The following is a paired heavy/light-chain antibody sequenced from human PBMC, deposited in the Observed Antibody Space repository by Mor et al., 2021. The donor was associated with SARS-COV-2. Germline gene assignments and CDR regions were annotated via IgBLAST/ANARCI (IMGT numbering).Heavy chain of an antibody. CDR3: VSADQGDY. CDR1: GYNILTYA. Sequence: QVQLVQSGAEVKKPGASVKISCKASGYNILTYAMHWVRQAPGQRPEWMGWINGGNDNTKYSQKFQGKVSFSRDTSASTAYMELSSLTSEDTAVYYCVSADQGDYWGQGTLVTVSS. CDR2: INGGNDNT. J-gene: IGHJ4*02. V-gene: IGHV1-3*01. D-gene: IGHD2-2*01.
Light chain of an antibody. V-gene: IGKV3D-15*01. J-gene: IGKJ4*01. Sequence: EIVMTQSPATLSVSAGERATLSCRASQSVSSNLAWYQQKPGQAPRLLIDGASTRATGVSARFSGSGSGTEFTLTINSLQSEDSAVYYCQQYNNWRTFGGGTKVEIK. CDR3: QQYNNWRT. CDR1: QSVSSN. CDR2: GAS.